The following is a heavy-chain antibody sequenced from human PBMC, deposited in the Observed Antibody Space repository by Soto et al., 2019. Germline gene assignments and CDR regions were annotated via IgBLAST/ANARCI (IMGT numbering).Heavy chain of an antibody. J-gene: IGHJ4*02. CDR3: VKERLVRAVINFDY. D-gene: IGHD3-10*01. V-gene: IGHV3-64D*08. CDR1: GFTFSTYA. Sequence: GGSLRLSCSASGFTFSTYAMHWVRQAPGKGLEYISAINSNGDSTYYADSVKGRFTISRDNSKNTLYLQMSSLRADDTAVYYCVKERLVRAVINFDYWGQGTLVTVSS. CDR2: INSNGDST.